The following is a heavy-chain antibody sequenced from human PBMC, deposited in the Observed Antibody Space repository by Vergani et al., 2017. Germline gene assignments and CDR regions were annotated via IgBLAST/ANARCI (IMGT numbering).Heavy chain of an antibody. CDR1: GGSISSSSYY. CDR3: ARVDYYDSSGYYYYFDY. CDR2: IYYSGST. D-gene: IGHD3-22*01. J-gene: IGHJ4*02. Sequence: QLQLQESGPGLVKPSETLSLTCTVSGGSISSSSYYWGWIRQPPGKGLEWIGSIYYSGSTYYNPSLKSRVTISVDTSKNQFSLKLSSVTAADTAGYYCARVDYYDSSGYYYYFDYWGQGTLVTVSS. V-gene: IGHV4-39*07.